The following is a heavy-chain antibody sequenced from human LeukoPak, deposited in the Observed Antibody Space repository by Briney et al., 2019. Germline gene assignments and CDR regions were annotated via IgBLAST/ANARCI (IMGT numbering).Heavy chain of an antibody. CDR3: ARDGWQWLPWGYFDL. CDR2: ISYDGSNK. J-gene: IGHJ2*01. D-gene: IGHD6-19*01. Sequence: HTGGSLRLSCAASGFTFSSYAMHWVRQAPGKGLEWVAVISYDGSNKYYADSVKGRFTISRDNSKNTLYLQMNSLRAEDTAVYYCARDGWQWLPWGYFDLWGRGTLVTVSS. CDR1: GFTFSSYA. V-gene: IGHV3-30-3*01.